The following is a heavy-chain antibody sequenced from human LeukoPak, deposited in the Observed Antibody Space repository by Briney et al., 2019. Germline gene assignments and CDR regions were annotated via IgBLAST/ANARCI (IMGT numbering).Heavy chain of an antibody. V-gene: IGHV3-7*01. CDR3: AREGERQLVRAFDI. CDR2: IKQDGSES. J-gene: IGHJ3*02. CDR1: GFTFSTYW. Sequence: GGSLRLSCAASGFTFSTYWMSWVRQAPGKGLEWVANIKQDGSESYYVDSVKGRFTISRDNAKNSLYLQMDSLRAEDTAVYYCAREGERQLVRAFDIWGQGTMVTVSS. D-gene: IGHD6-13*01.